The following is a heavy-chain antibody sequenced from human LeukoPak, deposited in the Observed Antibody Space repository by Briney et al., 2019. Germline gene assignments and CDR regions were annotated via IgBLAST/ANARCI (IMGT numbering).Heavy chain of an antibody. CDR1: GGSVSNGAYS. Sequence: ASETLSLTCAVSGGSVSNGAYSWNWIRQPPGKGLEWIGYIYYSGSTNYNPSLKSRVTISVDTSKNQFSLKLSSVTAADTAVYYCARGAAARLYGMDVWGQGTTVTVSS. D-gene: IGHD6-13*01. V-gene: IGHV4-61*08. CDR3: ARGAAARLYGMDV. J-gene: IGHJ6*02. CDR2: IYYSGST.